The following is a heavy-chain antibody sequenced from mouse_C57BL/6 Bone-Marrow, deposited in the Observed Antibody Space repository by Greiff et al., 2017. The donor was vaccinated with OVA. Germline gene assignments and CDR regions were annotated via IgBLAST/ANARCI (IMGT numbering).Heavy chain of an antibody. CDR3: TAGDYYGNYDAMDY. J-gene: IGHJ4*01. CDR1: GFNIKDYY. CDR2: IDPGNGDT. V-gene: IGHV14-4*01. Sequence: EVQLQQSGAELVRPGASVKLSCTASGFNIKDYYMHWVKQRPEQGLEWIGLIDPGNGDTEYTSKFQGKATITADTSSNTSYLQLSSLTSEDTAVYYCTAGDYYGNYDAMDYWGKGTSVTVSS. D-gene: IGHD2-1*01.